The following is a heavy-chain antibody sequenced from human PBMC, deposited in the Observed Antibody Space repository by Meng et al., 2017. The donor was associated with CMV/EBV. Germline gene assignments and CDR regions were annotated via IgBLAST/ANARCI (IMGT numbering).Heavy chain of an antibody. D-gene: IGHD7-27*01. CDR2: TYYRSKWYN. Sequence: LHQSVPRLGSTPRTLSLTCACSGDSVSVNSAAWNWIRQSQSRGLEWLGRTYYRSKWYNDYAVSVKSRITINPDTSKNQFSLQLNSVTPEDTAVYYCARETGDSIYYFDYWGQGTLVTVSS. J-gene: IGHJ4*02. CDR1: GDSVSVNSAA. V-gene: IGHV6-1*01. CDR3: ARETGDSIYYFDY.